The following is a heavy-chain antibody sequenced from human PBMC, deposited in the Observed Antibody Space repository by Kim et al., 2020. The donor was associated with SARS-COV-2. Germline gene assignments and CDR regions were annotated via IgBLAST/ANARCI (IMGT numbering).Heavy chain of an antibody. D-gene: IGHD6-13*01. CDR3: ARLGSSSWYPRFDY. J-gene: IGHJ4*02. V-gene: IGHV4-4*07. Sequence: NPSLKSGVTMSVDTSKNQFSLKLSSVTAADTAVYYCARLGSSSWYPRFDYWGQGTLVTVSS.